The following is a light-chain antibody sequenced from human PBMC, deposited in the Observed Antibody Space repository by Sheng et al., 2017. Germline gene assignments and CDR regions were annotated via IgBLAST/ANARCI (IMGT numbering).Light chain of an antibody. Sequence: DIRLTQSPSSLSASVGDRVTITCRARQSTSTWLAWYQQKSGRAPKLLIYKASTLANGVPSRFSGSGSGTEFTLTISSLQPDDFATYYCQQYNTYFIFGGGTKVEIK. V-gene: IGKV1-5*03. CDR1: QSTSTW. CDR2: KAS. J-gene: IGKJ4*01. CDR3: QQYNTYFI.